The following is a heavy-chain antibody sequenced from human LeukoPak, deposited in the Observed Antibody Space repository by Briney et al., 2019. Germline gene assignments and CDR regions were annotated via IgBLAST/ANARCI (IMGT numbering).Heavy chain of an antibody. CDR1: GGSFSSYY. V-gene: IGHV4-34*01. CDR3: ASSREYYYDSSGYPYYFDY. CDR2: INHSGST. D-gene: IGHD3-22*01. J-gene: IGHJ4*02. Sequence: SETLSLTCAVYGGSFSSYYWSWIRQPPGKGLEWIGEINHSGSTNYNPSLKSRVTISVDTSKNQFSLKLSSVTAADTAVYYCASSREYYYDSSGYPYYFDYWGQGTLVTVSS.